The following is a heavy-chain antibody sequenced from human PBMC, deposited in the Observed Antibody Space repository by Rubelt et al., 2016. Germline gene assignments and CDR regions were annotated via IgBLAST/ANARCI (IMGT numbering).Heavy chain of an antibody. CDR3: ATIGWEWLLEDY. CDR2: FDPEDGET. CDR1: GGTFSSYA. V-gene: IGHV1-24*01. Sequence: QVQLVQSGAEVKKPGSSVKVSCKASGGTFSSYAISWVRQAPGQGLEWMGGFDPEDGETIYAQKFQGRVTMTEDTSTDTAVMGLSRLRSEDTAGYYCATIGWEWLLEDYWGQGTLVTVSS. D-gene: IGHD3-3*01. J-gene: IGHJ4*02.